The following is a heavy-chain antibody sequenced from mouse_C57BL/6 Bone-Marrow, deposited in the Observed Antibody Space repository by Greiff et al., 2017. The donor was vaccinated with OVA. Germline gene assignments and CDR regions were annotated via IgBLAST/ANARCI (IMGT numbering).Heavy chain of an antibody. CDR1: GYTFTSYW. CDR2: IDPSDSYT. J-gene: IGHJ3*01. Sequence: QVQLQQPGAELVRPGTSVKLSCKASGYTFTSYWMHWVKQRPGQGLEWIGVIDPSDSYTNYNQKFKGKATLTVDTSSSTAYMQLSSLTSEDSAVYYCARSHYSNLFAYGGQGTLVTVSA. CDR3: ARSHYSNLFAY. D-gene: IGHD2-5*01. V-gene: IGHV1-59*01.